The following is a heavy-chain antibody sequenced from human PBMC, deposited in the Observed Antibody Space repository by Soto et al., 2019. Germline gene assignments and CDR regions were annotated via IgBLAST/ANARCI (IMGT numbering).Heavy chain of an antibody. CDR1: GFTFSSYS. CDR3: ARAHYSNYGMDV. D-gene: IGHD4-4*01. CDR2: ISSSSSYI. V-gene: IGHV3-21*01. J-gene: IGHJ6*02. Sequence: PGGSLRLSCAASGFTFSSYSMNWVRQAPGKGLEWVSSISSSSSYIYYADSVKGRFTISRDNAKNSLYLQMNSLRAEDTAVYYCARAHYSNYGMDVWGQGTTVTVSS.